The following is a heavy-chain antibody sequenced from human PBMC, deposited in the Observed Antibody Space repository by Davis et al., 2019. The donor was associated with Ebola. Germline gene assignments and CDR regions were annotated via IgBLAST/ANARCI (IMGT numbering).Heavy chain of an antibody. Sequence: HTGGSLRLSCAASGFTFSSYWMHWVRQAPGKGLVWVSRINSDGSSTSYADSVKGRFTISRDNAKNTLYLQMNSLRAEDTAVYYCARGRYCSSTSCYTAFVGYWGQGTLVTVSS. CDR2: INSDGSST. V-gene: IGHV3-74*01. D-gene: IGHD2-2*02. J-gene: IGHJ4*02. CDR1: GFTFSSYW. CDR3: ARGRYCSSTSCYTAFVGY.